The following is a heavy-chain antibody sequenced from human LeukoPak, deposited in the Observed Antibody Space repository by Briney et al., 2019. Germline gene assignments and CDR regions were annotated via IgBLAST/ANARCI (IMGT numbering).Heavy chain of an antibody. D-gene: IGHD3-22*01. CDR3: ARDYYDSRGEAFDI. V-gene: IGHV4-59*11. Sequence: PSDTLSLTYTVSGDSIGSHYWSWIRQPPGKGLEWIGYIFYVGRTNYNPSLKSRVTISVDTSKNQFSLKLNSVTAADTAVYYCARDYYDSRGEAFDIWGQGTMVTVSS. CDR1: GDSIGSHY. CDR2: IFYVGRT. J-gene: IGHJ3*02.